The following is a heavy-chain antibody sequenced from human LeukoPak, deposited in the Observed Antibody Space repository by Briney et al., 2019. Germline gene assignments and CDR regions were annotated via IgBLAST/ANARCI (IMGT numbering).Heavy chain of an antibody. J-gene: IGHJ6*03. CDR2: ISGNGGST. CDR1: GFTFSSYA. Sequence: PGGSLRLSCAASGFTFSSYAMSWVRQAPGKGLEWVSAISGNGGSTYYADSVKGRFTISRDNSKNTLYLQMNSLIAEDTAVYYCAKTGFQWGDYFYYMDVWGKGTTVTVSS. CDR3: AKTGFQWGDYFYYMDV. V-gene: IGHV3-23*01. D-gene: IGHD1-14*01.